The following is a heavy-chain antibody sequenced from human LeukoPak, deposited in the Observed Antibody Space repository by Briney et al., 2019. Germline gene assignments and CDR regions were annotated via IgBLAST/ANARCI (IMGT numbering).Heavy chain of an antibody. D-gene: IGHD1-26*01. Sequence: GGSLRLSCAASGFTFSSYAMHWARQAPGKGLEWVAVISYDGSNKYYADSVKGRFTISRDNSKNTLYLQMNSLRAEDTAVYYCARVYSGSYHLDYWGQGTLVTVSS. V-gene: IGHV3-30-3*01. CDR3: ARVYSGSYHLDY. J-gene: IGHJ4*02. CDR2: ISYDGSNK. CDR1: GFTFSSYA.